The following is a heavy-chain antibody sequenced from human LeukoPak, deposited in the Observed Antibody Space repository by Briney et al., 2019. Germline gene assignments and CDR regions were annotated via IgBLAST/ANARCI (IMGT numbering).Heavy chain of an antibody. J-gene: IGHJ5*02. D-gene: IGHD6-13*01. V-gene: IGHV4-34*01. CDR2: INHSGST. Sequence: SETLSLTCAVYGGSFSGYYWSWIRQPPGKGLEWIGEINHSGSTNYNPSLKSRVTISVDTSKNQFSLKLSSVTAADTAVYYCAEGREIFPIAAACNFSSRWFDPWGQGTLVTVSS. CDR1: GGSFSGYY. CDR3: AEGREIFPIAAACNFSSRWFDP.